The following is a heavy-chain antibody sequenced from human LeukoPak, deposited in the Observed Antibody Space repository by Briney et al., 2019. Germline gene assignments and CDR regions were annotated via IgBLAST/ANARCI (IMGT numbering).Heavy chain of an antibody. Sequence: GGSLRLSCAASGFTFSSYSMNWVRQAPGKGLEWVSSISSSSSYIYYADSVKGRFTISRDNAKNSLYLQMNSLRAEDTAVYYCARETPYYYDSSGYYYGYWGQGTLVTVSS. CDR2: ISSSSSYI. J-gene: IGHJ4*02. CDR1: GFTFSSYS. D-gene: IGHD3-22*01. V-gene: IGHV3-21*01. CDR3: ARETPYYYDSSGYYYGY.